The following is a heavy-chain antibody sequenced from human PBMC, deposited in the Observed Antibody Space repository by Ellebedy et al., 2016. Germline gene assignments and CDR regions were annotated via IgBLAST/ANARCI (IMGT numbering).Heavy chain of an antibody. CDR3: ARGGKNGNQKAPFDY. J-gene: IGHJ4*02. CDR1: GLTYW. V-gene: IGHV3-7*01. D-gene: IGHD1-1*01. Sequence: GGSLRLXXAASGLTYWMNWVRQAPGKGLEWVANINQDGSERQYVDSVKGRFTISRDNAKNSLYLQMNSLRAEDTAVYYCARGGKNGNQKAPFDYWGQGTLVTVSS. CDR2: INQDGSER.